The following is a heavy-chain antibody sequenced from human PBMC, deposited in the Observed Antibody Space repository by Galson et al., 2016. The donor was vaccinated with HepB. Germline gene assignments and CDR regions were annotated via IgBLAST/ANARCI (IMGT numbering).Heavy chain of an antibody. J-gene: IGHJ3*02. CDR3: ARIGEYSSSWYTAYDM. V-gene: IGHV4-31*03. CDR2: LYYGGIT. CDR1: GGSINSGGYY. D-gene: IGHD6-13*01. Sequence: TLSLTCTVSGGSINSGGYYWNWVRQHPGKGLEWIGYLYYGGITYYTPSLKSRVIISVDTSKNQLSLKLSSVTAADTAIYYCARIGEYSSSWYTAYDMWGRGTMVTVSS.